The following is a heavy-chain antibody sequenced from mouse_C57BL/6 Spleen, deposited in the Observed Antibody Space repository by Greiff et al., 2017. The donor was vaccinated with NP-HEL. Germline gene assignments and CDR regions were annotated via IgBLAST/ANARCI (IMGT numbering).Heavy chain of an antibody. CDR2: ISNGGGST. CDR3: ARGGYGSSLGAMDY. V-gene: IGHV5-12*01. CDR1: GFTFSDYY. Sequence: DVKLQESGGGLVQPGGSLKLSCAASGFTFSDYYMYWVRQTPEKGLEWVAYISNGGGSTYYPDTVKGRFTISRDNAKNTLYLQMSRLKSEDTAMYYCARGGYGSSLGAMDYWGQGTSVTVSS. D-gene: IGHD1-1*01. J-gene: IGHJ4*01.